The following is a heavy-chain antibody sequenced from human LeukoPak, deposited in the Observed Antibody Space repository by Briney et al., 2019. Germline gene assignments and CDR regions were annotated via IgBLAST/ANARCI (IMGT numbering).Heavy chain of an antibody. CDR3: AKDRGQYYDSSGYYPYYLDY. J-gene: IGHJ4*02. CDR2: ISSSSSYI. V-gene: IGHV3-21*01. Sequence: GGSLRLSCAASGFTFSSYSMNWVRQAPGKGLEWVSSISSSSSYIYYADSVKGRFTISRDNAKNSLYLQMNSLRAEDTAVYYCAKDRGQYYDSSGYYPYYLDYWGQGTLVTVSS. CDR1: GFTFSSYS. D-gene: IGHD3-22*01.